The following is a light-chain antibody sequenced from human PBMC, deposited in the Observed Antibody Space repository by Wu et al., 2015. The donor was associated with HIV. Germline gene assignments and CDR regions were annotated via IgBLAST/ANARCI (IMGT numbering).Light chain of an antibody. CDR3: QQYNSWWT. Sequence: DIQMTQSPSTLSASVGDRVTITCRASQSINTWLAWYQQKPGKAPKLLIYKASNLESGVPSRFSGSGSGTEFTLTISSLQPDDFATYYCQQYNSWWTFGQGTKVEMK. V-gene: IGKV1-5*03. J-gene: IGKJ1*01. CDR1: QSINTW. CDR2: KAS.